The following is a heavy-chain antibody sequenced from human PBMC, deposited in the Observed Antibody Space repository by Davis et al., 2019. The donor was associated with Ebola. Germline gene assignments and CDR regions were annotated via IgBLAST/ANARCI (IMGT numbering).Heavy chain of an antibody. CDR2: ISAYNGNT. CDR3: ARAAPHRGGWYADGMDV. CDR1: GYTFTSYG. J-gene: IGHJ6*02. D-gene: IGHD6-19*01. Sequence: ASVKVSCKASGYTFTSYGISWVRQAPGQGLEWMGWISAYNGNTNYAQKLQGRVTMTRDTSTSTVYMELSSLRSEDTAVYYCARAAPHRGGWYADGMDVWGQGTTVTVSS. V-gene: IGHV1-18*01.